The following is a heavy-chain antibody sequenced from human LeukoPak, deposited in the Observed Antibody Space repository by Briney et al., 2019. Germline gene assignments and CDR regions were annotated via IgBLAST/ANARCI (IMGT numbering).Heavy chain of an antibody. J-gene: IGHJ4*02. CDR1: GYTFTSYD. Sequence: ASVKVSCKASGYTFTSYDINWVRQATGQGLEWMGWMNPNSGNTGYAQKFQGRVTITRNTSISTAYMELSSLGSEDTDVYYCARTEDSGYVDYWGQGTLVAVSS. D-gene: IGHD6-19*01. V-gene: IGHV1-8*03. CDR3: ARTEDSGYVDY. CDR2: MNPNSGNT.